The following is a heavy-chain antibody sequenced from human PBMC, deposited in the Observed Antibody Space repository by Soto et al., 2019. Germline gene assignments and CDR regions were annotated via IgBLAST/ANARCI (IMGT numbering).Heavy chain of an antibody. CDR2: IYYSGST. CDR3: ARERPDGARLDP. D-gene: IGHD6-6*01. V-gene: IGHV4-30-4*01. Sequence: QVQLQESGPGLVKPSQTLSLTCTVSGGSISSGDYYWSWIRQPPGKGLEWIGYIYYSGSTYYNPSLTGRVTLSVDTSETHFSLKLSSVTAAATAVYSCARERPDGARLDPWGQGTLVTVSS. J-gene: IGHJ5*02. CDR1: GGSISSGDYY.